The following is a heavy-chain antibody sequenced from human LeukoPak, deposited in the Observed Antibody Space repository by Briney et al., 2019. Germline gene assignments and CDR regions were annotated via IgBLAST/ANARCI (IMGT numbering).Heavy chain of an antibody. CDR2: INTNTGNP. CDR3: ARDPHYDFWSGYYYYYGMGV. CDR1: GYTFTSYA. Sequence: ASVKVSCKASGYTFTSYAMNWVRQAPGQGLEWMGWINTNTGNPTYAQGFTGRFVFSLDTSVSTAYLQISSLKAEDTAVYYCARDPHYDFWSGYYYYYGMGVWGQGTTVTVSS. V-gene: IGHV7-4-1*02. D-gene: IGHD3-3*01. J-gene: IGHJ6*02.